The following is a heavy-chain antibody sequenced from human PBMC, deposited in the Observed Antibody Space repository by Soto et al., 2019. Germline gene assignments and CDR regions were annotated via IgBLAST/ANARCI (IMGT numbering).Heavy chain of an antibody. V-gene: IGHV3-21*06. CDR3: ARECEDLTSNFDY. CDR2: ISSTTNYI. J-gene: IGHJ4*02. CDR1: GFTFTRYS. Sequence: EVQLVESGGGLVKPGGSLRLSGAASGFTFTRYSMNWVRQAPGKGLEWVSSISSTTNYIYYGDSMKGRFTISRDNAKTSLYLEMNSLRAEDTAVYYCARECEDLTSNFDYWGQGTLVTVSS.